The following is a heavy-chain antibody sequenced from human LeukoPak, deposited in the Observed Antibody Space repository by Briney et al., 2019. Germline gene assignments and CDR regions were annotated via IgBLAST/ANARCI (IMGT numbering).Heavy chain of an antibody. CDR1: GFTVSSNY. CDR2: IYSGGST. CDR3: ARALLYDFWSAGHAFDI. V-gene: IGHV3-66*02. J-gene: IGHJ3*02. Sequence: GGSLRLSCAACGFTVSSNYMSWVRQAPGKGLEGGSVIYSGGSTYYSDSVKGRFTISRDNSRNTLYLQMNSLRAEDTAVYYCARALLYDFWSAGHAFDIWGQGTMVTVSS. D-gene: IGHD3-3*01.